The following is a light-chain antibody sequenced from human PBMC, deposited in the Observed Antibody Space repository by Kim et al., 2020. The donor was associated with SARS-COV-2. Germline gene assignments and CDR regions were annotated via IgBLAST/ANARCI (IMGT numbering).Light chain of an antibody. Sequence: GQSITISCTGTSSDVGNYNLVSWYQQHPGKAPKLMIYEVSKRPSGVSNRFSGSKSGNTASLTISGLQAEDEADYYCCSCAGTSTLVFGGGTQLTVL. CDR1: SSDVGNYNL. CDR3: CSCAGTSTLV. J-gene: IGLJ2*01. V-gene: IGLV2-23*02. CDR2: EVS.